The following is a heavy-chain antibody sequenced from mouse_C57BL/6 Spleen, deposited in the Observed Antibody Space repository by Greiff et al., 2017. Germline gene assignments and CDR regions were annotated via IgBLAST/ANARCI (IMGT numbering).Heavy chain of an antibody. D-gene: IGHD2-1*01. Sequence: QVQLQQPGAELVRPGTSVKLSCKASGYTFTSYWMHWVKQRPGQGLEWIGVIDPSDSYTNYNQKFKGKATLTVDTSSSTAYMQLSSLTSEDSAVYYCASYGNYFTFDYWGQGTTLTVSS. CDR1: GYTFTSYW. V-gene: IGHV1-59*01. CDR3: ASYGNYFTFDY. J-gene: IGHJ2*01. CDR2: IDPSDSYT.